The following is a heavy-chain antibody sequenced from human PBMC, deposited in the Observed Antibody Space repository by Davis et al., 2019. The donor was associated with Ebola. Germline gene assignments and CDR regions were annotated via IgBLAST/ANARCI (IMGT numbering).Heavy chain of an antibody. J-gene: IGHJ6*04. V-gene: IGHV1-2*06. D-gene: IGHD2-21*02. CDR3: AREHIVVVTAINYYYYGMDV. CDR2: INPYSGGT. Sequence: ASVKVSCKASGYTFTGHYIHWVRQAPGQGLEWMGRINPYSGGTNYTQKFQGRVTMTRDTSTSTVYMELSSLRSEDTAVYYCAREHIVVVTAINYYYYGMDVWGKGTTVTVSS. CDR1: GYTFTGHY.